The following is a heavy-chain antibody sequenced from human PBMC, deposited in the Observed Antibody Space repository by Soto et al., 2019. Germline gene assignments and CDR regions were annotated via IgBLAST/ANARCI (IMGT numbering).Heavy chain of an antibody. CDR1: GFTFDDYA. CDR3: AKDHYDSSGYYAFDY. J-gene: IGHJ4*02. V-gene: IGHV3-9*01. Sequence: EVPLVESGGGLVQPGRSLRLSCAASGFTFDDYAMHWVRQAPGKGLEWVSGISWNSGSIGYADSVKGRFTISRDNAKNSLYLQMNSLRAEDTALYYCAKDHYDSSGYYAFDYWGQGTLVTVSS. CDR2: ISWNSGSI. D-gene: IGHD3-22*01.